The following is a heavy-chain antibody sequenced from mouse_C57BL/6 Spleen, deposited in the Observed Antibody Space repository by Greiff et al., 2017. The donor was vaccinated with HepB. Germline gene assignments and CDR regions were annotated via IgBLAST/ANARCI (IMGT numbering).Heavy chain of an antibody. V-gene: IGHV1-81*01. CDR3: AKEGAYYYGSSFYAMDY. CDR1: GYTFTSYG. D-gene: IGHD1-1*01. J-gene: IGHJ4*01. CDR2: IYPRSGNT. Sequence: QVQLKQSGAELARPGASVKLSCKASGYTFTSYGISWVKQRTGQGLEWIGEIYPRSGNTYYNEKFKGKATLTADKSSSTAYMELRSLTSEDSAVYFCAKEGAYYYGSSFYAMDYWGQGTSVTVSS.